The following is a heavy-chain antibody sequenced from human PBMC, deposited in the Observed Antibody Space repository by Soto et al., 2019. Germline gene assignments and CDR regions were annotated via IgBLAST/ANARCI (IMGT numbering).Heavy chain of an antibody. CDR1: GDTFSSFW. D-gene: IGHD3-22*01. CDR2: INLDDSDT. V-gene: IGHV5-51*01. Sequence: PGESLKISCKASGDTFSSFWIAWVRQVPEKGLEWMGTINLDDSDTTYSPSFQGQVTISADKSLNTAYLQWNGLKASDTAIFFCAKSDYFHNSGSLYGLDVWGQGTTVTVSS. J-gene: IGHJ6*02. CDR3: AKSDYFHNSGSLYGLDV.